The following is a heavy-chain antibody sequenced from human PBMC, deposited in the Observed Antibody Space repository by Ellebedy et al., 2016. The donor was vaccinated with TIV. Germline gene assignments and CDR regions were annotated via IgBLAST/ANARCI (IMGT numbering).Heavy chain of an antibody. Sequence: SETLSLTXTVSGASISSYYWNWIRQPPGKGLEWIGYIYYSGSTNYNPSLKSRVTMSVDTSKNQFSLKLSSVTAADTAVYYCARAYSAYYFHAFDIWGQGTMVTVSS. D-gene: IGHD3-22*01. V-gene: IGHV4-59*01. CDR2: IYYSGST. CDR3: ARAYSAYYFHAFDI. J-gene: IGHJ3*02. CDR1: GASISSYY.